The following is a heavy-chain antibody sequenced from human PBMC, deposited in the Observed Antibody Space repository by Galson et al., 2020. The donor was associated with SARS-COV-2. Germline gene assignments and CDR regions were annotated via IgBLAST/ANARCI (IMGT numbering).Heavy chain of an antibody. Sequence: ASVKVSCEASGYTFTSIGFSWVRQAPGQGLEWMGWISGYNGYTQYADKFQGRVTMTTDTSTSTAYMELRNLRSDDTAVYYCARDQSGSFYNYYYGMDVWGQGTTVKVSS. V-gene: IGHV1-18*01. CDR2: ISGYNGYT. CDR1: GYTFTSIG. CDR3: ARDQSGSFYNYYYGMDV. D-gene: IGHD1-26*01. J-gene: IGHJ6*02.